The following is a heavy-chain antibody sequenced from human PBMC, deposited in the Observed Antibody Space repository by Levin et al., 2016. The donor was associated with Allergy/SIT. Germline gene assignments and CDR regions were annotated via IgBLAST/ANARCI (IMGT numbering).Heavy chain of an antibody. CDR2: ISYDGSNK. D-gene: IGHD5-18*01. CDR1: GFTFSSYA. CDR3: ASSSAAMANAYDY. V-gene: IGHV3-30*04. J-gene: IGHJ4*02. Sequence: GESLKISCAASGFTFSSYAMHWVRQAPGKGLEWVAVISYDGSNKYYADSVKGRFTISRDNSKNTLYLQMNSLRAEDTAVYYCASSSAAMANAYDYWGQGTLVTVSS.